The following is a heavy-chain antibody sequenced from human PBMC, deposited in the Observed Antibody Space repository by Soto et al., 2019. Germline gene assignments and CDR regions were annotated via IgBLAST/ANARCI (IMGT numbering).Heavy chain of an antibody. V-gene: IGHV3-30*02. D-gene: IGHD2-2*01. Sequence: GGSPRIARAASGFTFWSYGMQWVRQAPGKGLEWVAVIWYDGSNKYYADSVKGRFSISRDNSKNTLYLQMNSLRAEDTAVYYCAKVTGYCSSSSCRRDYYYYYGMDVWGQASTVT. J-gene: IGHJ6*02. CDR1: GFTFWSYG. CDR3: AKVTGYCSSSSCRRDYYYYYGMDV. CDR2: IWYDGSNK.